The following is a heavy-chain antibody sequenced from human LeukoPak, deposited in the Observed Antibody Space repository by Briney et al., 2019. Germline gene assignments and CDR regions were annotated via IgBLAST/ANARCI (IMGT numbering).Heavy chain of an antibody. CDR3: AREEAYGDAPIDY. CDR1: GGSISSYY. Sequence: SETLSLTCTVSGGSISSYYWSWLRQPPGKGLEWIGYIYYSGSTNYNPSLKSRVTISVDTSKNQFSLKLSSVTAADTAVYYCAREEAYGDAPIDYWGQGTLVTVSS. V-gene: IGHV4-59*01. CDR2: IYYSGST. J-gene: IGHJ4*02. D-gene: IGHD4-17*01.